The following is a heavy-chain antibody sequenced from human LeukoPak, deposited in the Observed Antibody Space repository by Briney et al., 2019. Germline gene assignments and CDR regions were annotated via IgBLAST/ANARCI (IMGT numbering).Heavy chain of an antibody. CDR3: ARDGKYQLPPK. D-gene: IGHD2-2*01. CDR2: IYYSGST. V-gene: IGHV4-39*02. J-gene: IGHJ4*02. Sequence: SETLSLTCTVSGGSISSSSYYWGWIRQPPGKGLEWIGSIYYSGSTYYNPSLKSRVTISVDTSKNQFPLKLSSVTAADTAVYYCARDGKYQLPPKWGQGTLVTVSS. CDR1: GGSISSSSYY.